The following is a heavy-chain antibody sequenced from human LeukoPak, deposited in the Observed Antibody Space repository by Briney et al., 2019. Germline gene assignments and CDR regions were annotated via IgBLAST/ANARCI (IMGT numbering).Heavy chain of an antibody. CDR2: IYYSGST. V-gene: IGHV4-34*01. Sequence: SETLSLTCAVYIESFSGYHWNWIRQTPGKGLEWIGSIYYSGSTHYNPSLKSRVTISVDTSKNQFSLKLSSVTAADTAVYYCARRGYYDSRGWFDPWGQGTLVTVSS. D-gene: IGHD3-22*01. CDR3: ARRGYYDSRGWFDP. J-gene: IGHJ5*02. CDR1: IESFSGYH.